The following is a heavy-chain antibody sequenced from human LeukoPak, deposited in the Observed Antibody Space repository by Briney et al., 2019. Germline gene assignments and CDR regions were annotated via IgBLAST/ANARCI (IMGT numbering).Heavy chain of an antibody. CDR2: ISSNSSTI. CDR1: GFTFSSYS. V-gene: IGHV3-48*01. CDR3: ARDGLMDV. J-gene: IGHJ6*03. Sequence: GGSLRLPCAASGFTFSSYSMNWVRQAPGKGLEWISYISSNSSTIFYADSVKGRSTISRDNAKNSLYVQMNSLRADDTAIYYCARDGLMDVWGTGTTVTVSS.